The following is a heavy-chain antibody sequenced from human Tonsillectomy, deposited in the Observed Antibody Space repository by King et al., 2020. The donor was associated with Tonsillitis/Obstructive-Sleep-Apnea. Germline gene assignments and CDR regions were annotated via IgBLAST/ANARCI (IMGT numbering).Heavy chain of an antibody. J-gene: IGHJ4*02. CDR3: ARLRDNTTSYDH. V-gene: IGHV3-7*01. Sequence: VQLVESGGGLVQPGGSLSLSCAASGFTFSYHWMSWVRQAPGKGLEWVASIKHDGSVKHYVDFVKGRFTISRDNAKNSVYLQIDSLRADDTAVYYCARLRDNTTSYDHWGQGTLVTVSS. CDR1: GFTFSYHW. CDR2: IKHDGSVK. D-gene: IGHD1-14*01.